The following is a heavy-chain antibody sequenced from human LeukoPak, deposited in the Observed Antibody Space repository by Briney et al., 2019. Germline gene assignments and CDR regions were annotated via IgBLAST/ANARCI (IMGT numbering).Heavy chain of an antibody. CDR3: ARDLGGYPFFMDV. J-gene: IGHJ6*03. CDR2: LDESGRP. D-gene: IGHD2-15*01. CDR1: GGSTRSGRHH. V-gene: IGHV4-39*07. Sequence: SETLSLTCSVSGGSTRSGRHHWAWVHQPPGKGLEFIGSLDESGRPYYNAPLKSRVTISEDSSGKQFSLNLSSVTAADTAVYYCARDLGGYPFFMDVWGRGTTVIVSS.